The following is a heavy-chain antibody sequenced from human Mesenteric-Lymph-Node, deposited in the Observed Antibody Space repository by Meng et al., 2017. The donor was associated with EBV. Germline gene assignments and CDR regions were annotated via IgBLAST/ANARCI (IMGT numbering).Heavy chain of an antibody. CDR3: ARWDQYYDSSGYDY. Sequence: VELVQVGVGVKKPGSSVKVSCQAFGYTFTSYGISWVRQAPGEGPEWMGWISGHNGNTNYAQKFQGRVTLTTDTSTSTAYMELRSLRSDDTAVYYCARWDQYYDSSGYDYWGQGTLVTVSS. D-gene: IGHD3-22*01. V-gene: IGHV1-18*01. CDR2: ISGHNGNT. J-gene: IGHJ4*02. CDR1: GYTFTSYG.